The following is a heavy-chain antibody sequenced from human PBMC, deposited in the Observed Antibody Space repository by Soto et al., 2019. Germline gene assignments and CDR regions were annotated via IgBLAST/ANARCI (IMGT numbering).Heavy chain of an antibody. Sequence: ASVKVSCKASGGTFSSYAISWVRQAPGQGLEWMGGIIPIFGTANYAQKFQGGVTITADESTSTAYMELSSLRSENTAVYYCARAGPEYDFWSGYFQFDYWGQGTLVTVSS. CDR3: ARAGPEYDFWSGYFQFDY. CDR1: GGTFSSYA. CDR2: IIPIFGTA. D-gene: IGHD3-3*01. V-gene: IGHV1-69*13. J-gene: IGHJ4*02.